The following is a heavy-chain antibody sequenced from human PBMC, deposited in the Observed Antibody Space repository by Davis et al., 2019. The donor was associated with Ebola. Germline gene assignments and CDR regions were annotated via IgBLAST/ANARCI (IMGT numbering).Heavy chain of an antibody. CDR2: ISSSSSTI. D-gene: IGHD3-3*01. CDR3: AKSGLSFGVVKYHYGMDV. V-gene: IGHV3-48*01. J-gene: IGHJ6*04. CDR1: GFPFSTYS. Sequence: GESLKIPCAAAGFPFSTYSMNWVRQAPGQGLEWVSYISSSSSTIYYADSVKGRFTISRDNSKKTLYLQMNSLRAEDTAVYYCAKSGLSFGVVKYHYGMDVWGKGTTVTVSS.